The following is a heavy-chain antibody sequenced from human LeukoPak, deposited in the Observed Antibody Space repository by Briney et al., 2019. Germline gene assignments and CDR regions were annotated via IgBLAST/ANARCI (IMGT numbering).Heavy chain of an antibody. V-gene: IGHV3-23*01. J-gene: IGHJ4*02. CDR3: AKWDTYYDSSGYYFY. CDR2: INNAGVNT. D-gene: IGHD3-22*01. CDR1: GFTFRDYG. Sequence: GGSLRLSCAASGFTFRDYGMSWVRQAPGKGLEWVSSINNAGVNTHYADSVKGRFTISRDNSKNTLYLQMNSLRAEDTAVYYCAKWDTYYDSSGYYFYWGQGTLVTVSS.